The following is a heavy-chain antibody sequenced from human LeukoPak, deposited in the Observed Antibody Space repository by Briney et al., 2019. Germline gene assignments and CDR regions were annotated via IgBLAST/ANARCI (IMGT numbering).Heavy chain of an antibody. CDR2: ISAYNGNT. V-gene: IGHV1-18*01. Sequence: GASVKVSCKASGYTFTSYGISWVRQAPGQGLEWIGWISAYNGNTNYAQKLQGRVTMTTDTSTSTAYMELRSLRSDDTAVYYCARMGETVTPDLLDYWGQGTLVTVSS. CDR1: GYTFTSYG. CDR3: ARMGETVTPDLLDY. D-gene: IGHD4-17*01. J-gene: IGHJ4*02.